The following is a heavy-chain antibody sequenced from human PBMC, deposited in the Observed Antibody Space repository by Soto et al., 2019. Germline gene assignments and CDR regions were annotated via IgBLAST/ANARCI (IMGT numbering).Heavy chain of an antibody. CDR2: FSPIFGAP. Sequence: SVKVSCKASGGTFRSYSFSWVRQTPGQGFDWMGGFSPIFGAPNYAQSFLDRVTIAADDFRGTISLELNNLRSEDTAVYYCARDRPGPQHYLDYWGLGNMVTVSS. CDR1: GGTFRSYS. V-gene: IGHV1-69*13. CDR3: ARDRPGPQHYLDY. D-gene: IGHD6-6*01. J-gene: IGHJ4*02.